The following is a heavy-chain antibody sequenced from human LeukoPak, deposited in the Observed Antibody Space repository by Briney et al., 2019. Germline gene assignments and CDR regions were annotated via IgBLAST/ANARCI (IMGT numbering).Heavy chain of an antibody. CDR3: ARVSGPRVGATLDY. CDR2: IYHSGST. J-gene: IGHJ4*02. V-gene: IGHV4-38-2*02. Sequence: SETLSLTCTVSGHSISSGYYWGWIRQPPGKGLEWIGSIYHSGSTYYNPSLKSRVTISVDTSKNQFSLKLSSVTAADTAVYYCARVSGPRVGATLDYWGQGTLVTVSS. CDR1: GHSISSGYY. D-gene: IGHD1-26*01.